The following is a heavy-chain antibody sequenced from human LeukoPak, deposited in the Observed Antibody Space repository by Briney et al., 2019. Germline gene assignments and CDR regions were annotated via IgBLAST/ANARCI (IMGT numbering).Heavy chain of an antibody. CDR3: ARDHNSENWGSLGK. CDR1: GYNFTAYY. Sequence: ASVQVSSKASGYNFTAYYIHWVRQAPGQGLEWMGWISPYTGGTNYAQKFQGRVTITRDTSSNTVYMDLNRLTSDDTALYYCARDHNSENWGSLGKWGQGTLVTVSS. J-gene: IGHJ4*02. CDR2: ISPYTGGT. D-gene: IGHD7-27*01. V-gene: IGHV1-2*02.